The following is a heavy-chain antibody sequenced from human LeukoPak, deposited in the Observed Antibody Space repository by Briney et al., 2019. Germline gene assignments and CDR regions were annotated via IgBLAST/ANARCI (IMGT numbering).Heavy chain of an antibody. D-gene: IGHD5/OR15-5a*01. CDR2: INPNSGGT. Sequence: ASVKVSCKASGYTFANYGISWVRLAPGQRLEWMGWINPNSGGTNYAQKFQGRVTMTRDTSISTAYMELSRLRSDDTAVYYCARVGRRFSNWFDPWGQGTLVTVSS. CDR1: GYTFANYG. V-gene: IGHV1-2*02. J-gene: IGHJ5*02. CDR3: ARVGRRFSNWFDP.